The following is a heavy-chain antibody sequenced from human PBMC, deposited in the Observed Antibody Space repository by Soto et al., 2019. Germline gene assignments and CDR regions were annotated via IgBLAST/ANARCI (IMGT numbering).Heavy chain of an antibody. D-gene: IGHD2-15*01. Sequence: QVQLVQSGAEVKKPGASVKVSCKASGYTFTSYGISWVRQAPGQGLEWMGWISAYNGNTNYAQKLQGRVTMTTDTSTSTAYMELRSLRSDDTAAYYCARDGPPHCSGGSCYSDYWGQGTLVTVSS. CDR3: ARDGPPHCSGGSCYSDY. CDR1: GYTFTSYG. J-gene: IGHJ4*02. V-gene: IGHV1-18*01. CDR2: ISAYNGNT.